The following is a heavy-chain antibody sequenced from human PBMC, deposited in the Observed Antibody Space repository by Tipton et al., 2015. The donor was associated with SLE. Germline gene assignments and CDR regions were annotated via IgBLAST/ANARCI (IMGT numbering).Heavy chain of an antibody. V-gene: IGHV3-30-3*01. Sequence: SLRLSCAASGFTFSSYAMHWVRQAPGKGLEWVAVISYDGSNKYYADSVKGRFTISRDNSKNTLYLQMNSLRAEDTAVYYCARGGQSHYYYYYMDVWGKGTTGTVSS. D-gene: IGHD3-16*01. CDR1: GFTFSSYA. CDR3: ARGGQSHYYYYYMDV. CDR2: ISYDGSNK. J-gene: IGHJ6*03.